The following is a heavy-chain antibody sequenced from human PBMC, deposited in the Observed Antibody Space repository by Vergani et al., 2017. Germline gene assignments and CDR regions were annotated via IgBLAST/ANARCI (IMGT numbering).Heavy chain of an antibody. CDR3: AKDPEYGCGSYRRDY. CDR1: GFTLSNYD. Sequence: QVQLVESGGGVVQRGGSLRLSCATSGFTLSNYDMQWIREGPGKGLEFVAFIQSDGSNQYYADSVKGRFTISRDNSKNTLYLQMNSLRAEDTAVYYCAKDPEYGCGSYRRDYWGQGTLVTVSS. V-gene: IGHV3-30*02. CDR2: IQSDGSNQ. J-gene: IGHJ4*02. D-gene: IGHD3-16*02.